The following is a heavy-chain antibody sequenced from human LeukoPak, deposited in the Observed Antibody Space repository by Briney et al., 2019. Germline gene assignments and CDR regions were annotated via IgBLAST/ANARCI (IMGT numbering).Heavy chain of an antibody. D-gene: IGHD2-2*01. CDR1: GYTFTSYG. V-gene: IGHV1-18*01. Sequence: ASVKVSCKASGYTFTSYGISWVRQAPGQGLEWMGWISAYNGNTNCAQKLQGRVTMTTDTSTSTAYMELRSLRSDDTAVYYCARVGGGDCSSTSCYGPYWGQGTLVTVSS. CDR3: ARVGGGDCSSTSCYGPY. J-gene: IGHJ4*02. CDR2: ISAYNGNT.